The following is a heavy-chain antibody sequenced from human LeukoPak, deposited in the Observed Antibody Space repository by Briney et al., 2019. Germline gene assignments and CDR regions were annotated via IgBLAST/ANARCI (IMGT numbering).Heavy chain of an antibody. CDR3: ARDQIAATDDFDY. Sequence: GASVKVSCKASGYTFTGYYMHWVRQAPGQGLEWMGWINPNSGGTNYAQKFQGRVTMTGDTSISTAYMELSRLRSDDTAVYYCARDQIAATDDFDYWGHGTLVTVSS. CDR1: GYTFTGYY. J-gene: IGHJ4*01. V-gene: IGHV1-2*02. D-gene: IGHD6-13*01. CDR2: INPNSGGT.